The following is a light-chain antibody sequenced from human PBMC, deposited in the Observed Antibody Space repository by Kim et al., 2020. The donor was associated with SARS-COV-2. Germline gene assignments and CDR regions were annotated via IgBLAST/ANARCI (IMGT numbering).Light chain of an antibody. V-gene: IGKV2-28*01. J-gene: IGKJ2*03. CDR3: MQALQTPFS. Sequence: EPASISCRASHSLLHSNGYNYLDWYLQKPGQSPQLLIYLGSNRASGVPDRFSGSVSGTDFTLKISRVEAEDVGVYYCMQALQTPFSFGQGTKLEI. CDR1: HSLLHSNGYNY. CDR2: LGS.